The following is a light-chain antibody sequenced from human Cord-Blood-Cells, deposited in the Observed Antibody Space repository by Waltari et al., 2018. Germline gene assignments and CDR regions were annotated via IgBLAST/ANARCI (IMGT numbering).Light chain of an antibody. CDR3: SSYTSSSTYVV. V-gene: IGLV2-14*01. J-gene: IGLJ2*01. Sequence: QSALTQPSSVSCYPGQPITNSRTGTSSDVGGCKHVPCYQQHPGKAPKLMIYEVSKRPSGVSNRFSGSKSGNTASLTISGLQAEDEADYYCSSYTSSSTYVVFGGGTKLTVL. CDR2: EVS. CDR1: SSDVGGCKH.